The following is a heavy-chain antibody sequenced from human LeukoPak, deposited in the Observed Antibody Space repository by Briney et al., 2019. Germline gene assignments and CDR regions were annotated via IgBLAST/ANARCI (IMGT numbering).Heavy chain of an antibody. CDR1: GLTFSGAA. CDR3: TSRAPGSSYAYYFDF. D-gene: IGHD4-11*01. CDR2: IRSKSKSYAT. Sequence: GGSLRLSCAASGLTFSGAAMHWVRQASGKGLEWVGRIRSKSKSYATEYAASVKGRFTISRDDSKSTAYLQMNSLKTEDTAVYYCTSRAPGSSYAYYFDFWGQGTLVTVSS. J-gene: IGHJ4*02. V-gene: IGHV3-73*01.